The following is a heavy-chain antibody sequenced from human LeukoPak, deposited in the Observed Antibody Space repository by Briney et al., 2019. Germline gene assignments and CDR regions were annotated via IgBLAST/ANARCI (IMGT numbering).Heavy chain of an antibody. CDR2: ISYDGSNK. D-gene: IGHD1-26*01. CDR1: GFTFSSYA. J-gene: IGHJ4*02. Sequence: GGSLRLSCAAPGFTFSSYAMHWVRQAPGKGLEWVAVISYDGSNKYYADSVEGRFTISRDNSKNTLYLQMNSLRAEDTAVYYCARGYSSGNYPFDYWGQGTLVTVSS. V-gene: IGHV3-30-3*01. CDR3: ARGYSSGNYPFDY.